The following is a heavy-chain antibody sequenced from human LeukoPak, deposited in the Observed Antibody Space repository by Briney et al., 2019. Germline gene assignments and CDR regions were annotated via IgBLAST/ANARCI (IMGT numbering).Heavy chain of an antibody. CDR1: GYTFTGYY. D-gene: IGHD2-15*01. J-gene: IGHJ4*02. CDR2: INPNSGGT. Sequence: ASVKVSCKASGYTFTGYYMHWVRQAPGQGLEWMGWINPNSGGTNYAQKFQGRVTMTRDTSISTAYMKLSSLRSEDTAVYYCARDKFPRMALFDYWGQGTLVTVSS. CDR3: ARDKFPRMALFDY. V-gene: IGHV1-2*02.